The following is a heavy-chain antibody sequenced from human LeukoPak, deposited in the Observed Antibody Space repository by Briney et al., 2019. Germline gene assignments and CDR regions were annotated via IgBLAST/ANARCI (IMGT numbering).Heavy chain of an antibody. Sequence: ASVKVSCKASGYTFTSYDINWVRQATGQGLEWMGWMNPNSGNTGYAQKFRGRVTMTRNTSISTAYMELSSLRSEDTAVYYCARGLVYCSSTSCYNRYYYYMDVWGKGTTVTVSS. J-gene: IGHJ6*03. CDR1: GYTFTSYD. CDR2: MNPNSGNT. V-gene: IGHV1-8*01. D-gene: IGHD2-2*02. CDR3: ARGLVYCSSTSCYNRYYYYMDV.